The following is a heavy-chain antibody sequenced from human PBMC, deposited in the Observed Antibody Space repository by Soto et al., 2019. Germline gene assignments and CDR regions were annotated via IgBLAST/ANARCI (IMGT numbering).Heavy chain of an antibody. CDR2: IIPMFVTP. CDR3: ASDAVDTPMVY. V-gene: IGHV1-69*01. CDR1: GGIFSSNA. Sequence: QVQLVQSGTEVKKPGSSVKVSCTSSGGIFSSNAISWVRQAPGQGLEWMAAIIPMFVTPYYAQTFQGGVTVTADESTSSSFMELNTLTSADTAVYYCASDAVDTPMVYWGQGTLVTVSS. J-gene: IGHJ4*02. D-gene: IGHD5-18*01.